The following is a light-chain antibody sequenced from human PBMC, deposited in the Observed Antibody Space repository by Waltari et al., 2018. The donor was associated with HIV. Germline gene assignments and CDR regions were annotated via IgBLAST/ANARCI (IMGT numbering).Light chain of an antibody. CDR3: QFYDSNLSGV. J-gene: IGLJ2*01. CDR1: SSNIGAGYD. Sequence: QSVLTQPPSVSGAPGQRVTISCTGSSSNIGAGYDVHWYQQFPGTAPKLLIYGNSNRPSGVPDRFSGSKSGTSASLAITGLQAEDEADYYCQFYDSNLSGVFGGGTKLTVL. CDR2: GNS. V-gene: IGLV1-40*01.